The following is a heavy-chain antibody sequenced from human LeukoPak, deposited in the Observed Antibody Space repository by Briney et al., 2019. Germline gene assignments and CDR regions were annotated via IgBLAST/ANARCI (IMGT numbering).Heavy chain of an antibody. V-gene: IGHV1-2*02. CDR3: AGYSGSYLVLGTFEI. CDR2: INPNSGGT. CDR1: GYTFPAYY. Sequence: ASVKVLGKASGYTFPAYYFHQVRQAPGQGLEWMGWINPNSGGTNYAQKFQGRVTMTRDTSISTAYMELSRLRSDDTAVYYCAGYSGSYLVLGTFEIRGQETKVTVSS. D-gene: IGHD1-26*01. J-gene: IGHJ3*02.